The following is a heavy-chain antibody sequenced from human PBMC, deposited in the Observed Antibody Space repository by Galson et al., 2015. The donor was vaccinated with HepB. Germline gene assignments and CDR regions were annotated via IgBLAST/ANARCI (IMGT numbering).Heavy chain of an antibody. CDR2: INQDGSSK. CDR3: ARRISLVRGISTKPDYYYGMDV. V-gene: IGHV3-7*03. Sequence: SLRLSCAASGFTFSSYWMHWVRQAPGKGLEWVAHINQDGSSKYYVDSVKGRFTISRDNAKDSVYLKLDSLRAEETAVYYCARRISLVRGISTKPDYYYGMDVWGQGTTVTVAS. D-gene: IGHD3-10*01. CDR1: GFTFSSYW. J-gene: IGHJ6*02.